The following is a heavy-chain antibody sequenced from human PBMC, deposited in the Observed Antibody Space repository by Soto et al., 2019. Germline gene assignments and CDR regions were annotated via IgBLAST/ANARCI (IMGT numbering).Heavy chain of an antibody. Sequence: QVQLVESGGGVVQPGRSLRLSCTASGFTFSTYGMHWVRQAPGKGLEWVAVISYDGSNKYYADSVKGRFTISRDNSKNTLVLQMNSLRAEDTAVYYCARWSQWLEYWRQGTLVTVSS. V-gene: IGHV3-30*03. CDR3: ARWSQWLEY. CDR1: GFTFSTYG. J-gene: IGHJ4*02. D-gene: IGHD6-19*01. CDR2: ISYDGSNK.